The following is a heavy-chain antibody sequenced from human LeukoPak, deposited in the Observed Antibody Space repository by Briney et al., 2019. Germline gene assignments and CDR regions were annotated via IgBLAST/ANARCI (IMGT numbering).Heavy chain of an antibody. CDR3: VSSSSMNYYHYYMDV. D-gene: IGHD2-2*01. Sequence: PGGSLRLSCAASGFTFSRYWMHWVRQAPGKGLVWVSRMNIDGSSATYADSVRGRFTISRDNAKNTLDLQMHSLRPEDTAVYYCVSSSSMNYYHYYMDVWGKGTTVTVSS. V-gene: IGHV3-74*01. J-gene: IGHJ6*03. CDR1: GFTFSRYW. CDR2: MNIDGSSA.